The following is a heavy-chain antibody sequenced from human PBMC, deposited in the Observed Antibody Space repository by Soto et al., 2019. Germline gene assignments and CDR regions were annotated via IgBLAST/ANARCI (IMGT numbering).Heavy chain of an antibody. D-gene: IGHD6-13*01. CDR3: ARDGGYSSPPYNWFDP. CDR1: GGSVSSGSYY. V-gene: IGHV4-61*01. J-gene: IGHJ5*02. Sequence: PSETLSLTCTVSGGSVSSGSYYWSWVRQPPGKGLEWIGYTYYSGSTNYNPSLKSRVTISVDTSKNQFSLKLSSVTAADTAVYYCARDGGYSSPPYNWFDPGGQGTLVAVSS. CDR2: TYYSGST.